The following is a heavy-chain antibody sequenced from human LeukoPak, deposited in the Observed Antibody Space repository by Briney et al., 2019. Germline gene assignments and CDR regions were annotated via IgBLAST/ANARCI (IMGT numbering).Heavy chain of an antibody. J-gene: IGHJ4*02. V-gene: IGHV3-23*01. CDR3: AKGAPSSSSIFDF. Sequence: GGSLRLSCVASGFTFGHNAMAWVRQAPGERLEWVSALSGSGGDTFYAASVKGRFTISRDNSKNTLYLQLSRLRPDDTAVYYCAKGAPSSSSIFDFWGPGTLVTVSS. D-gene: IGHD6-6*01. CDR2: LSGSGGDT. CDR1: GFTFGHNA.